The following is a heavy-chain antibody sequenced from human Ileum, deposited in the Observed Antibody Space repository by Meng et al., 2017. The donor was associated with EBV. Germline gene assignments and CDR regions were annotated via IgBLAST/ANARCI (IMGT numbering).Heavy chain of an antibody. J-gene: IGHJ4*02. Sequence: HLPPQESAPGRANRSGTLALTCTVSGGSIYRSTYYWGWIRQPPGKGLEWIASVYYSGSAYYNPSLESRVTISVDTSKNQFSLEMTSMTAADTAVYYCARSIAGSDESRCWGFWGQGSLVTVSS. CDR2: VYYSGSA. D-gene: IGHD3-10*01. CDR1: GGSIYRSTYY. V-gene: IGHV4-39*01. CDR3: ARSIAGSDESRCWGF.